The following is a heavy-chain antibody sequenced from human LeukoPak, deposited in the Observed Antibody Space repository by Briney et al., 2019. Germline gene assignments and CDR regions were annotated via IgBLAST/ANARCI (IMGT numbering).Heavy chain of an antibody. CDR3: ARRRRDGYNSYYFDY. D-gene: IGHD5-24*01. V-gene: IGHV1-2*02. J-gene: IGHJ4*02. CDR1: GYTFTGYY. Sequence: ASVTVSCKASGYTFTGYYMHWVRQAPGQGLEWMGWINPNSGGTNYAQKFQGRVTVTRDTSISTTYMELSRLRSDDTAVYYCARRRRDGYNSYYFDYWGQGTLVTVSS. CDR2: INPNSGGT.